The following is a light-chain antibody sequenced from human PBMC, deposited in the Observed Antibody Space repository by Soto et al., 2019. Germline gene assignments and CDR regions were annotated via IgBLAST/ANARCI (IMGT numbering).Light chain of an antibody. V-gene: IGLV2-14*01. CDR3: SSYTSSTTPYV. CDR1: SSDVGGYNY. CDR2: EVS. Sequence: QSALTQPASVSGSPGQSITISCTGTSSDVGGYNYVSWFQHHPGKAPKLMIYEVSHRPSGVSNRFSGSKSGNTASLTISGLQAEDDADYHCSSYTSSTTPYVFGTGTKLTVL. J-gene: IGLJ1*01.